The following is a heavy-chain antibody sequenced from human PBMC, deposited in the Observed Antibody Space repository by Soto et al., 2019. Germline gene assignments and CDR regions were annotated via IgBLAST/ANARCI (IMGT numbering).Heavy chain of an antibody. J-gene: IGHJ4*02. CDR1: GFSFSTYA. Sequence: GGSLRLSCAASGFSFSTYALSWVRQAPGKGLEWVSTISGSGGSTYYADSVKGRFTISRDNSKNTMYLQMNSLRAEDTALYYCAKVTDDYWGQGTLVTVSS. CDR2: ISGSGGST. CDR3: AKVTDDY. V-gene: IGHV3-23*01.